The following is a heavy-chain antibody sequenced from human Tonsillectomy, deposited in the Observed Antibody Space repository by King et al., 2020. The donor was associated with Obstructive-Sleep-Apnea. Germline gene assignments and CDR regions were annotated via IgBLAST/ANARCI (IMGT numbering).Heavy chain of an antibody. CDR3: AREYYGSGSHRKHMDV. J-gene: IGHJ6*02. V-gene: IGHV1-2*04. D-gene: IGHD3-10*01. CDR2: INPHSGGT. Sequence: VQLVESGAEVKKPGASVKVSCKASGYTFTGYYIHWERQAPGQGLEWMGWINPHSGGTDYAQKFQAWVTMTRDTSISTAYMELSRLRSDDTAVYYCAREYYGSGSHRKHMDVWGQGTTVTVSS. CDR1: GYTFTGYY.